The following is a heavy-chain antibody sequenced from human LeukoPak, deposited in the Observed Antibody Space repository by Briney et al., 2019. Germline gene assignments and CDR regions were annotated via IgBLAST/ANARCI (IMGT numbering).Heavy chain of an antibody. CDR1: GFNFDDYG. V-gene: IGHV3-20*04. Sequence: PGGSLRHSCAACGFNFDDYGMSWVRQAPGKGLEWVSGINWNGGSTGYADSVKGRFTISRGNAKNSLFLQMNSLRADDTALYYCAKESSGYYDGAFDIWGQGTMVTVSS. J-gene: IGHJ3*02. CDR3: AKESSGYYDGAFDI. CDR2: INWNGGST. D-gene: IGHD3-22*01.